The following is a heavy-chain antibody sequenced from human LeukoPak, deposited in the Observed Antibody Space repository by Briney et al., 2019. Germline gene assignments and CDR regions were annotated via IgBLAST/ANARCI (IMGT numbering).Heavy chain of an antibody. J-gene: IGHJ4*02. CDR3: AKSRSSGWLYYFDY. D-gene: IGHD6-19*01. CDR1: GFTFSSYT. CDR2: INNRGSST. Sequence: GGSLRLSCAASGFTFSSYTMSWVRQAPGEGLEWLSAINNRGSSTYYAGSVKDRFTISRDNSENTLYLQMNSLRVEDTAVYYCAKSRSSGWLYYFDYWGQGILVTVSS. V-gene: IGHV3-23*01.